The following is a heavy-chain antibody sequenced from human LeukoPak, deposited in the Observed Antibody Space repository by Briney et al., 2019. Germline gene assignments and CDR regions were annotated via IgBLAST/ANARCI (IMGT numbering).Heavy chain of an antibody. CDR3: AGAPMARGGAFDI. CDR2: ISWNSGSI. J-gene: IGHJ3*02. CDR1: GFTFDDYA. D-gene: IGHD3-10*01. Sequence: PGRSLRLSCAASGFTFDDYAMHWVRQAPGKGLEWVSGISWNSGSIGYADSVKGRFTISRDSAKNSLYLQMNTLRAEDTALYYCAGAPMARGGAFDIWGQGTMVTVSS. V-gene: IGHV3-9*01.